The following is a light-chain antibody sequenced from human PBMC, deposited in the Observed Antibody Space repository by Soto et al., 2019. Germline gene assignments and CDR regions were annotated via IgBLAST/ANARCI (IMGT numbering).Light chain of an antibody. Sequence: EIVMTQSPATLSVSPGERATLSCRASQSVSSNLAWYQQKPGQAPRLLIYGASTRATGIPARFNGSRSGTEFTNTISSLQSEDFTVYYCQQYNNWTTWTFDQRNKVEIK. CDR1: QSVSSN. CDR2: GAS. V-gene: IGKV3D-15*01. CDR3: QQYNNWTTWT. J-gene: IGKJ1*01.